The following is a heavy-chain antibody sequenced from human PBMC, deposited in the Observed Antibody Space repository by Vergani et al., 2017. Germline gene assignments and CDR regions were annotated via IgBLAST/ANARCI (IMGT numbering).Heavy chain of an antibody. D-gene: IGHD2-2*01. CDR2: IYTSGST. CDR3: ARDYCSSTSCFLDY. J-gene: IGHJ4*02. CDR1: GGSISSYY. V-gene: IGHV4-4*07. Sequence: QVQLQESGPGLVKPSETLSLTCTVSGGSISSYYWSWIRQPAGKGLKWIGRIYTSGSTNYNPSLKSRVTMSVDTSKNQFSLKLSSVTAADTAVYYCARDYCSSTSCFLDYWGQGTLVTVSS.